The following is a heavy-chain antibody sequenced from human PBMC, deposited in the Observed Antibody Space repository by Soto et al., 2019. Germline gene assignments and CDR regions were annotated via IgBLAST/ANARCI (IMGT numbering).Heavy chain of an antibody. D-gene: IGHD6-19*01. J-gene: IGHJ4*02. Sequence: GGSLRLSCAASGFTFSTYSMHWVRQAPGKGLQYVSSISGEGGTTFYANSVKGRFTISRDNFKNTLYLQMGSLRTEDMAVYYCARDFASYSSGWYYFDYWGQGALVTVSS. CDR1: GFTFSTYS. CDR2: ISGEGGTT. CDR3: ARDFASYSSGWYYFDY. V-gene: IGHV3-64*01.